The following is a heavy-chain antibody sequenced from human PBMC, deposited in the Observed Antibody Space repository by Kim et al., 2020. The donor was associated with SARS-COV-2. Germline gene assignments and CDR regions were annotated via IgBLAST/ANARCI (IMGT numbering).Heavy chain of an antibody. V-gene: IGHV4-30-2*05. Sequence: SLKGRVTISVDTSKNQFSLKLSSVTAADTAVYYCARASILEWLLYLFDYWGQGTLVTVSS. J-gene: IGHJ4*02. D-gene: IGHD3-3*01. CDR3: ARASILEWLLYLFDY.